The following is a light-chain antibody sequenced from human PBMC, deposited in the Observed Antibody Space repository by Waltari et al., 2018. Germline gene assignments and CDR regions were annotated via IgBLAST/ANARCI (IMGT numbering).Light chain of an antibody. J-gene: IGKJ3*01. CDR1: KDISNY. CDR3: QQYDNLPLT. V-gene: IGKV1-33*01. CDR2: DAS. Sequence: DIQMTQSPSSLSASVGDRVTITCQARKDISNYLNWYQQKPGKAPKLLIYDASNLETGVPSRFSGSGSGTDFTFTISSLQPEDIATYYCQQYDNLPLTFGPGTKVDIK.